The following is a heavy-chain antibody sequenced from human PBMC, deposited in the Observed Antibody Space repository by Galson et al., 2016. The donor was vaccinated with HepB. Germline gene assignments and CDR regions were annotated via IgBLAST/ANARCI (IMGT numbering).Heavy chain of an antibody. CDR3: APITFAHGIDI. CDR2: IYHLGNT. D-gene: IGHD2-15*01. Sequence: SETLSPTYTLSGASIRRYYWSWIRQSPGKGLEWHWFIYHLGNTDYNPSLRSQVTISLDTSKSLFSLIGRSVTAADTAFYYSAPITFAHGIDIWGQGAAVTVSS. CDR1: GASIRRYY. J-gene: IGHJ3*02. V-gene: IGHV4-59*12.